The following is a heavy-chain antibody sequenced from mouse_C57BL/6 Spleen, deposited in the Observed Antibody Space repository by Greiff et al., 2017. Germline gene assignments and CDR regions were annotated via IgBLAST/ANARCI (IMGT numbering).Heavy chain of an antibody. D-gene: IGHD1-2*01. J-gene: IGHJ4*01. CDR3: TRLAYYYGYYFDY. Sequence: QVQLQQSGAELVRPGASVTLSCKASGYTFTDYEMPWVKQTPVHGLEWIGAIDPETGGTAYNQKFKGKAILTADKSSSTAYMELRSLTSEDSAVYYCTRLAYYYGYYFDYWGQGTSVTVSS. CDR1: GYTFTDYE. CDR2: IDPETGGT. V-gene: IGHV1-15*01.